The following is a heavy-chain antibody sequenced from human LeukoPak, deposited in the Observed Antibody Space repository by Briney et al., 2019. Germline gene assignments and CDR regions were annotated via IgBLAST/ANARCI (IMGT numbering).Heavy chain of an antibody. Sequence: SETLSLTCAVYGGSFSGYYWSWIRQPLGKGLEWIGEINHSGSTNYNPSLKSRVTISVDTSKNQFSLKLSSVTAADTAVYYCARVGGSWYSHLDYWGQGTLVTVSS. V-gene: IGHV4-34*01. CDR2: INHSGST. J-gene: IGHJ4*02. CDR3: ARVGGSWYSHLDY. D-gene: IGHD6-13*01. CDR1: GGSFSGYY.